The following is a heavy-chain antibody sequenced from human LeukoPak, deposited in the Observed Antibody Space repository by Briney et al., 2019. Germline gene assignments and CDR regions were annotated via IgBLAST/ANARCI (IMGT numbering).Heavy chain of an antibody. J-gene: IGHJ4*02. CDR1: GFTFSAYW. V-gene: IGHV3-7*01. CDR3: AKDLAAD. D-gene: IGHD3-16*01. Sequence: GGSLRLSCAASGFTFSAYWMSWVRQAPGMGLEWVANIRPDGSEKYYVDSVKGRFTISRDNAKNSLYLQMNSLRAEDTAVYYCAKDLAADWGQGTLVTVSS. CDR2: IRPDGSEK.